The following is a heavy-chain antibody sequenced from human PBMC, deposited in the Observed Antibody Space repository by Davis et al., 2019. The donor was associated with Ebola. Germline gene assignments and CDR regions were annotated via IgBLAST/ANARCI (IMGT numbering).Heavy chain of an antibody. Sequence: GGSLRLSCTASAFTSGAYAMSWFRQAPGKGLEWVGFIRSKAYGVTTEYAASVKGRFTISRDDSKSIAYLQMNSLKTEDTAVYYCTREATTVTTKYYYYYGMDVWGQGTTVTVSS. V-gene: IGHV3-49*03. CDR3: TREATTVTTKYYYYYGMDV. CDR1: AFTSGAYA. J-gene: IGHJ6*02. CDR2: IRSKAYGVTT. D-gene: IGHD4-17*01.